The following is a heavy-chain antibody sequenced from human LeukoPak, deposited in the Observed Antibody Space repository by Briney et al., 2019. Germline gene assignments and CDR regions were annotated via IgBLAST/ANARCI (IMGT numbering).Heavy chain of an antibody. CDR2: IYSSGKT. J-gene: IGHJ4*02. D-gene: IGHD5-18*01. CDR1: GGSISYYY. CDR3: ARHFSGYSYGQGTHFDY. V-gene: IGHV4-4*07. Sequence: SETLSLTCTVSGGSISYYYWSWIRQPAGKGLEWIGRIYSSGKTNYNPSLKSRVTISVDTSKNQFSLKLSSVTAADTAVYYCARHFSGYSYGQGTHFDYWGQGTLVTVSS.